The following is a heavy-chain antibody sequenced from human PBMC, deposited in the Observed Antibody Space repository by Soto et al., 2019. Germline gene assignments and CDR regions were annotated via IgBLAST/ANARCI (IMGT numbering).Heavy chain of an antibody. CDR1: GYTFTSYG. V-gene: IGHV1-18*01. CDR2: ISAYNGNT. Sequence: ASVKVSCKASGYTFTSYGISWVRQAPGQGLEWMGWISAYNGNTNYARKLQGRVTMTTDTSTSTAYMELRSLRSDDTAVYYCARGPYYDFWSGYHHFDYGGQGTLVTVSS. J-gene: IGHJ4*02. D-gene: IGHD3-3*01. CDR3: ARGPYYDFWSGYHHFDY.